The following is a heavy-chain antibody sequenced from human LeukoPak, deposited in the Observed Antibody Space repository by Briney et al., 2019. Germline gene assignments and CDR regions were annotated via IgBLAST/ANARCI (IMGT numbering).Heavy chain of an antibody. Sequence: SETLSLTCAVSGGSISSSNWWTWVRQPPGKGLEWIGEIYHGGTTIYNPSLKTRVTISLDRSKNHFSLKVRSVTAADTAVYYCARYRGYTSYGALRYWGQGTLVTVSS. D-gene: IGHD5-18*01. V-gene: IGHV4-4*02. J-gene: IGHJ4*02. CDR1: GGSISSSNW. CDR2: IYHGGTT. CDR3: ARYRGYTSYGALRY.